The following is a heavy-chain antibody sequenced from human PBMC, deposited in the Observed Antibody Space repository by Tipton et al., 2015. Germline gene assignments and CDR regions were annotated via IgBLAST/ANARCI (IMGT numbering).Heavy chain of an antibody. CDR2: LNSDGSTT. CDR3: ARGGLVAAFDI. J-gene: IGHJ3*02. Sequence: GSLRLSCVASGFTFSNSWMHWARQAPGKGLVWVARLNSDGSTTSYAESVKGRFTISRDNAKNTVYLQMNSLRVEDTAVYYCARGGLVAAFDIWGQGTMVTVSS. V-gene: IGHV3-74*01. CDR1: GFTFSNSW.